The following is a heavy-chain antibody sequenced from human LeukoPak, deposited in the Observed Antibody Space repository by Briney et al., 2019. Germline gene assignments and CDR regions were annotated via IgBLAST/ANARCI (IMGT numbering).Heavy chain of an antibody. V-gene: IGHV3-48*03. CDR2: ISGSGTTM. J-gene: IGHJ4*02. CDR1: GFTFDDYA. Sequence: GRSLRLSCAASGFTFDDYAMHWVRQAPGKGLEWVSYISGSGTTMYYADSVKGRFTISRDNAKNSVFLQMNSLRADDTAVYYCARDRFDYALDYWGQGALVTVSS. CDR3: ARDRFDYALDY. D-gene: IGHD4-17*01.